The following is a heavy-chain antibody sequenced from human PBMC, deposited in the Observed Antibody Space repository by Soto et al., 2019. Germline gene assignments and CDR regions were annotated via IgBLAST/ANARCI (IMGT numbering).Heavy chain of an antibody. D-gene: IGHD3-3*01. CDR3: ARAYYDFSSGYHSFNWFDP. Sequence: SETLSLTCTVSGGSISSSSYYWGWIRQPPGKGLEWIGSIYYSGSTYYNPSLKSRVTISVDTSKNQFSLKLSSVTAADTAVYYCARAYYDFSSGYHSFNWFDPWGQGTLVTVSS. J-gene: IGHJ5*02. CDR2: IYYSGST. V-gene: IGHV4-39*01. CDR1: GGSISSSSYY.